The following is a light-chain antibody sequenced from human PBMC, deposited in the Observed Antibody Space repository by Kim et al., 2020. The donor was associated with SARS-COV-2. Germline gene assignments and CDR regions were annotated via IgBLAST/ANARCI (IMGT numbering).Light chain of an antibody. Sequence: ASVGDRVTITCRASQSISSWLAWYQQKPGKAPKLLIYDASSLESGVPSRFSGSGSGTEFTLTISSLQPDDFATYYCQQYNSFLLTFGGGTKVDIK. J-gene: IGKJ4*01. CDR1: QSISSW. CDR3: QQYNSFLLT. V-gene: IGKV1-5*01. CDR2: DAS.